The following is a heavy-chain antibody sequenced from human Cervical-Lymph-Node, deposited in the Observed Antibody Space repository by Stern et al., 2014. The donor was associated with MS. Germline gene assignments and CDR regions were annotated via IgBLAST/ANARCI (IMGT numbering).Heavy chain of an antibody. J-gene: IGHJ6*02. CDR1: GYSFPAYW. CDR3: ARQEGSRHYGLDV. V-gene: IGHV5-51*01. D-gene: IGHD6-6*01. CDR2: IDPGDSDI. Sequence: EVHLAESGAAAKKSGESLKISCKGSGYSFPAYWIAWVRQMPGKGLEWMGIIDPGDSDIRYSPAFQGQVTISADKSTRTAYLQWSSLKASDTAMYYCARQEGSRHYGLDVWGQGTTVTVSS.